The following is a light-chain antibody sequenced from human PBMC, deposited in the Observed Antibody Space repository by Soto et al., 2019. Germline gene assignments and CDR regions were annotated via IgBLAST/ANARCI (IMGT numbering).Light chain of an antibody. CDR2: RNN. CDR3: AAWDDSLSAHVV. J-gene: IGLJ2*01. CDR1: SSNIGSNY. Sequence: QSVLTQPPSASGTPGQRVTISCSGSSSNIGSNYVYWYQQLPGTAPKLLIYRNNQRPSGVPDRFSGSKSGTSASLAISGLRSKDEADYYCAAWDDSLSAHVVFGGGTKVTVL. V-gene: IGLV1-47*01.